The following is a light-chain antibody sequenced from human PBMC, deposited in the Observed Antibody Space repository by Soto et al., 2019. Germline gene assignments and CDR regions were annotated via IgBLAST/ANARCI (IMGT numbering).Light chain of an antibody. CDR2: DTT. Sequence: QAVVTQEPSLTVSPGGTVTLTCGSSTGAVTSGHYPYWFQQKPGQAPRTLVYDTTNKHSWTPARFSGSLLGGKAALTLSGAKPVDEAEYYCLLSYRGAGEVFGGGTKLTV. CDR3: LLSYRGAGEV. CDR1: TGAVTSGHY. J-gene: IGLJ3*02. V-gene: IGLV7-46*01.